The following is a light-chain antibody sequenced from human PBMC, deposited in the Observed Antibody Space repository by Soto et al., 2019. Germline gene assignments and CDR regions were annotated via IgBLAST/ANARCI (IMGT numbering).Light chain of an antibody. CDR3: MQPLQSPLT. Sequence: DIVLTQSPLSLPVTPGEPASISCRSSQSLLHSNGYNYLDWYLQKPGQSPQLLIYLGSNRSSGVPDRFSGRGSGSDFTLKIRSVEAEDVGVYYCMQPLQSPLTFGGGTKVEIK. V-gene: IGKV2-28*01. CDR1: QSLLHSNGYNY. J-gene: IGKJ4*01. CDR2: LGS.